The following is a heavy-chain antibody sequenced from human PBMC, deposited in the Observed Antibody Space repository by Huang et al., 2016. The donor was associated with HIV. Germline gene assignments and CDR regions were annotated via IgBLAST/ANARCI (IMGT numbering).Heavy chain of an antibody. V-gene: IGHV1-8*02. Sequence: QVYLVQSGAEVKKPGASVKVSCKASGYTFTNYDINWVRQAPGRGLEWMGWMNPNTGNTGFAQSFQGRVTMTRKTSITTAYMELTSLTSEDTAGYYCARSAYGDLDYWGLGTLVIVSS. CDR2: MNPNTGNT. D-gene: IGHD4-17*01. CDR1: GYTFTNYD. J-gene: IGHJ4*02. CDR3: ARSAYGDLDY.